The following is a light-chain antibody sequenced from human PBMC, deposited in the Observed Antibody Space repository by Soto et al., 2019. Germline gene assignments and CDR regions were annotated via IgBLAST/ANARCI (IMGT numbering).Light chain of an antibody. CDR1: RDIRDF. CDR2: DAS. CDR3: QQYETRPT. Sequence: DIQMTQSTSSLSGSVGDRVTITCHSSRDIRDFLNWYQQIPGKAAKLLICDASNLEEGVPQRFRGSGSGTDFTFTISRLQPDDAATYYCQQYETRPTFGQGT. V-gene: IGKV1-33*01. J-gene: IGKJ1*01.